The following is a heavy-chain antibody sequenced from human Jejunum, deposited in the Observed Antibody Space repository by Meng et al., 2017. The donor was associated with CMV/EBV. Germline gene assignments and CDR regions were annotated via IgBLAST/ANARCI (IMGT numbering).Heavy chain of an antibody. CDR3: ARDLTYCSGGSCYPTTSDD. J-gene: IGHJ4*02. Sequence: QVQLVQSGAEVKKPGASVKVSCKASGYTFTNYGITWVRQAPGQGLEWMGWINAYNGDTNYAQTLQGRVTMTSDTSTSTAYMELRSLRSDDTAVYYCARDLTYCSGGSCYPTTSDDWGQGALGTVGS. CDR2: INAYNGDT. V-gene: IGHV1-18*01. D-gene: IGHD2-15*01. CDR1: GYTFTNYG.